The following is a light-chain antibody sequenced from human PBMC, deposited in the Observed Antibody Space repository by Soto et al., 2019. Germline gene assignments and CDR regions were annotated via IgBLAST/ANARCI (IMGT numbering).Light chain of an antibody. CDR2: GAS. J-gene: IGKJ5*01. V-gene: IGKV3-15*01. Sequence: EIVMTQSPATLSGSPGERATLSCRASQSVSSTLAWYQQKPGQAPRLLIYGASTRATGIPARFSGSGSGTEFTLTISSLQSEDFAVYYCQQYGSSPFTFGQGTRLEIK. CDR3: QQYGSSPFT. CDR1: QSVSST.